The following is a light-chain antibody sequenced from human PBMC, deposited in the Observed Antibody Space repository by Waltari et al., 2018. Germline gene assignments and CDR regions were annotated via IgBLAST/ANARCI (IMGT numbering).Light chain of an antibody. CDR2: KNN. Sequence: QSVLTQPPSASGTPGQRVTISCSGSSSNIGRNYVYWYQQLPGTAPKLLIYKNNQRPSGVPDRFSGSKSGTSVSLAISGLRSEDEADYSCAAWDDSLSGVVFGGGTKLTVL. J-gene: IGLJ2*01. V-gene: IGLV1-47*01. CDR1: SSNIGRNY. CDR3: AAWDDSLSGVV.